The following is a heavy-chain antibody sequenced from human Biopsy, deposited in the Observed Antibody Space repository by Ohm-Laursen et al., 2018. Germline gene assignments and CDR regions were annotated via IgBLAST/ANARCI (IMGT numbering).Heavy chain of an antibody. CDR2: MWSDGINK. CDR1: GFAFSYCG. V-gene: IGHV3-33*01. J-gene: IGHJ5*02. D-gene: IGHD3-9*01. CDR3: ARDDDTTGHYMILNH. Sequence: SLRLSCTASGFAFSYCGLHWVRQAPGKGLQWVAVMWSDGINKNYADSVKGRFTVSRDNSNNVLYLQMSSLRDEDSAVYYCARDDDTTGHYMILNHWGQGTLVTVSS.